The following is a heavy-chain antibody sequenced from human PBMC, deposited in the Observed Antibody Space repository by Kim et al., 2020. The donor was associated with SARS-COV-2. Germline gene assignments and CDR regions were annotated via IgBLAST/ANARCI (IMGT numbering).Heavy chain of an antibody. Sequence: GESLKISCKGSGYSFTSYWIGWVRQMPGKGLEWMGIIYPGDSDTRYSPSFQGQVTISDDKSISTAYLQWSSLKASDTAMYYCARHRPYYYDSSGDLDVWGQGTTVTVSS. D-gene: IGHD3-22*01. CDR2: IYPGDSDT. J-gene: IGHJ6*02. V-gene: IGHV5-51*01. CDR3: ARHRPYYYDSSGDLDV. CDR1: GYSFTSYW.